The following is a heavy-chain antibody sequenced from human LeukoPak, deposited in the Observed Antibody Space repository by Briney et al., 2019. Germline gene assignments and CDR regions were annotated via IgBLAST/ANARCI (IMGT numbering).Heavy chain of an antibody. CDR2: IYYSGST. D-gene: IGHD3-10*01. CDR1: GGSISSYY. V-gene: IGHV4-59*08. CDR3: ARYYGSGSYYNGPTTQTFYY. J-gene: IGHJ4*02. Sequence: PSETLSLTCTVSGGSISSYYWSWIRQPPGKGLEWIGYIYYSGSTNYNLSLQSRVTISVDTSKNQFSLKLSSVTAADTAGYYCARYYGSGSYYNGPTTQTFYYWGQGTLVTVSS.